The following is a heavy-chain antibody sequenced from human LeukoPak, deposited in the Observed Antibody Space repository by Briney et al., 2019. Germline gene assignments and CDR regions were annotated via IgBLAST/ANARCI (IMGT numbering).Heavy chain of an antibody. Sequence: SETLSLTCTVSGGSISSYYWRWIRQPPGKGLEWIGYIYYSGSTNYNPSLKSRVTISVDTSKNQFSLKLSSVTAADTAVYYCARDNDQEDAFDIWGQGTMVTVSS. D-gene: IGHD2-2*01. J-gene: IGHJ3*02. CDR3: ARDNDQEDAFDI. CDR2: IYYSGST. V-gene: IGHV4-59*01. CDR1: GGSISSYY.